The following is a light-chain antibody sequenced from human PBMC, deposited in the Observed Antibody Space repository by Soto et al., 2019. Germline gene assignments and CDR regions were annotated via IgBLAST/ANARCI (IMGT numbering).Light chain of an antibody. CDR2: EVN. CDR3: NSQTRGGIRV. CDR1: SSDVGGSNH. Sequence: QSALTQPASVSGSPGQSITISCTGTSSDVGGSNHVSWYQHHPGKVPKVIIYEVNFRPSGVSNRFSGSKSGYTASLTISGLQAEDEADYYCNSQTRGGIRVFGTGTKVTVL. V-gene: IGLV2-14*01. J-gene: IGLJ1*01.